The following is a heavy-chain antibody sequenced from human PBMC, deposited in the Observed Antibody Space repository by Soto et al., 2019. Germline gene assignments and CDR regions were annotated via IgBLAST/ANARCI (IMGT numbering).Heavy chain of an antibody. CDR3: ARDRGDWLRYPGMDV. CDR1: GGSFSGYY. V-gene: IGHV4-34*01. CDR2: INHSGST. Sequence: LSLTCAVYGGSFSGYYWSWIRQPPGKGLEWIGEINHSGSTNYNPSLKSRVTISVDTSKNQFSLKLSSVTAADTAVYYCARDRGDWLRYPGMDVWGQGTTVTVSS. J-gene: IGHJ6*02. D-gene: IGHD3-9*01.